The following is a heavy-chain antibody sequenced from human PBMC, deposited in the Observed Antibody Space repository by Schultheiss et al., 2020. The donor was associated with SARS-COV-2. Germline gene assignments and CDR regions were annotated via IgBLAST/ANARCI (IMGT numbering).Heavy chain of an antibody. CDR3: AKSFRHSSDC. J-gene: IGHJ4*02. V-gene: IGHV3-23*01. Sequence: GGSLRLSCAASGFTFNKCAMSWVRQGPGKGLEWVSSIVGSGDSTDYADSVKGRFTISRDNSKNTMYLQMNSLRAEDTAVYYCAKSFRHSSDCWGQGTMVTVSS. D-gene: IGHD6-13*01. CDR1: GFTFNKCA. CDR2: IVGSGDST.